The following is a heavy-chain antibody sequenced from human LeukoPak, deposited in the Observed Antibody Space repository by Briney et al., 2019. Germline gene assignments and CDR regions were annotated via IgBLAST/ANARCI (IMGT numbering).Heavy chain of an antibody. Sequence: GESLRISCKGSGYSFTTYWISWVRQMPGKGLEWMGKIDPTDSYTNYSPSLQGRVTISADKSISTAYLQWSSLQASDTAMYYCATLGSISVWGQGTLVTVSS. CDR3: ATLGSISV. CDR2: IDPTDSYT. J-gene: IGHJ4*02. CDR1: GYSFTTYW. D-gene: IGHD1-26*01. V-gene: IGHV5-10-1*01.